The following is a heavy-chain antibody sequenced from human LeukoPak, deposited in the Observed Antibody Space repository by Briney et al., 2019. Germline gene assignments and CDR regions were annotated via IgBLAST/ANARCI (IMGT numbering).Heavy chain of an antibody. V-gene: IGHV3-48*01. CDR3: ARGRDHAFDI. CDR1: GLAFSSSA. Sequence: GGSLRLSCAASGLAFSSSAMNWVRQTPGKGLEWLSYSSASSSDVYYADSVKGRFTTSRDNAKSSLYLQTNSLTAEDTAIYFCARGRDHAFDIWGQGTRVTVSS. CDR2: SSASSSDV. J-gene: IGHJ3*02.